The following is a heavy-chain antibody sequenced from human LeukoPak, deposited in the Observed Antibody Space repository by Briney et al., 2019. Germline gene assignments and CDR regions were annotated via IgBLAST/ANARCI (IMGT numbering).Heavy chain of an antibody. V-gene: IGHV3-11*06. Sequence: GGSLRLSCEVSGFTFSDNYMSWMRQAPGQGLEWVSYISTSSSHTDYADSVKGRFTISRDNAKNSLYLQMNSLRVEDTAVYYCARGNGDVYNYVGAFDIWGQGTMVTVSS. D-gene: IGHD5-24*01. CDR1: GFTFSDNY. CDR3: ARGNGDVYNYVGAFDI. J-gene: IGHJ3*02. CDR2: ISTSSSHT.